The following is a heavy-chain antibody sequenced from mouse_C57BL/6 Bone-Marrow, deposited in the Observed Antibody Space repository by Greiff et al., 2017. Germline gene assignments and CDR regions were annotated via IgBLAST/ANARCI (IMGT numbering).Heavy chain of an antibody. D-gene: IGHD2-4*01. V-gene: IGHV6-6*01. CDR2: IRNKANNHAT. Sequence: EVKLMASGGGLVQPGGSMKLSCAASGFTFSDAWMDWVRQSPEKGLEWVAEIRNKANNHATYYAESVKGRFTISRDDSKSSVYLQMNSLRAEDTGIYYCTVYYDYDGYYFDYWGQGTTLTVSS. CDR3: TVYYDYDGYYFDY. CDR1: GFTFSDAW. J-gene: IGHJ2*01.